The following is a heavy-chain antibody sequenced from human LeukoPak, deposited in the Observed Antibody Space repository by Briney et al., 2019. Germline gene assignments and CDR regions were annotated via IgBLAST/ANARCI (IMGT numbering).Heavy chain of an antibody. CDR3: ARGWFGELFSRNWFDP. J-gene: IGHJ5*02. CDR2: IIPIFGTA. V-gene: IGHV1-69*05. CDR1: GGTFSSYA. D-gene: IGHD3-10*01. Sequence: SVKVSCKASGGTFSSYAISWVRQAPGQGLEWMGGIIPIFGTANYAQKFQGRVTMTRDTSINTAYMELSRLTSDDTAVYYCARGWFGELFSRNWFDPWGQGTLVTVSS.